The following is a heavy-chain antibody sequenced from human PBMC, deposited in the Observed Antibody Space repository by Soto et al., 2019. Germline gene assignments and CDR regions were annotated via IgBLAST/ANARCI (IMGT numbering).Heavy chain of an antibody. CDR3: ARDAYPDYGDPPVDY. CDR2: ISTYNGQT. CDR1: GYTFTSYG. V-gene: IGHV1-18*01. D-gene: IGHD4-17*01. Sequence: QVQLVQSGTEVKKPGASVKVSCKASGYTFTSYGITWVRQAPGQGLEWMGWISTYNGQTNYAQNFQDRVTMTTDTSSSTVYMELRSLRSDDTAVYHCARDAYPDYGDPPVDYWGQGTLVTVSS. J-gene: IGHJ4*02.